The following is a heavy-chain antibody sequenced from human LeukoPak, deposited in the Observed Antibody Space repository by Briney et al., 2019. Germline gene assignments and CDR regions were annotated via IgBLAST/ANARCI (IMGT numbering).Heavy chain of an antibody. J-gene: IGHJ3*02. CDR1: GFTFSSYS. D-gene: IGHD2-8*01. Sequence: PGGSLRLSCAASGFTFSSYSMNWVRQAPGKGLEWVSSISSSSSYIYYSDSVKGRFTISRDNAKNSLYLQMTSLRAEDTPVYYCARHQGYCTNGVCYHDAFDIWGQGTMVTVSS. CDR3: ARHQGYCTNGVCYHDAFDI. V-gene: IGHV3-21*01. CDR2: ISSSSSYI.